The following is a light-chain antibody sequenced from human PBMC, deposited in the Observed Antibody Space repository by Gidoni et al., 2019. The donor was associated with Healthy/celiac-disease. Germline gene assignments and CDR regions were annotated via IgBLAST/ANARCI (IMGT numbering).Light chain of an antibody. Sequence: EIVLTQSPATLSLSPGERAPLSCRASQSVSRYLAWYQQKPGQAPRRLSYDASNRATGIPARFSGSGSGTDFTLTISSLEPEDFAVYYCQQRSNWPRFTCXQXTKLEIK. CDR3: QQRSNWPRFT. J-gene: IGKJ2*01. CDR1: QSVSRY. V-gene: IGKV3-11*01. CDR2: DAS.